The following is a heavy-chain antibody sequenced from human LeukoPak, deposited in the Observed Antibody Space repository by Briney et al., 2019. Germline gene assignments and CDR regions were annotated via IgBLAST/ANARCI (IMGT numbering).Heavy chain of an antibody. CDR1: GFTFSDYY. Sequence: PGGSLRLSCAASGFTFSDYYMSWIRQAPGKGLEWVSYISSSGSTIYYADSVKGRFTISRDNSKNTLYLQMNSLRAEDTAVYYCAKGFPSWGSHFDSWGQGTLVTVSS. V-gene: IGHV3-11*01. CDR2: ISSSGSTI. D-gene: IGHD7-27*01. J-gene: IGHJ4*02. CDR3: AKGFPSWGSHFDS.